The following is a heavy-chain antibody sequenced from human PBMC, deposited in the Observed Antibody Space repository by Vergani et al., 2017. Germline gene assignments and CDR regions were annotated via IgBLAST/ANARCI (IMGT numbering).Heavy chain of an antibody. CDR3: ARDLAAAAGTDAVDR. V-gene: IGHV3-33*01. CDR1: GFTFSSYG. J-gene: IGHJ3*02. D-gene: IGHD6-13*01. Sequence: VQLVESGGGVVQPGRSLRLSCAASGFTFSSYGMHWVRQAPGKGLEGVAVIWYDGSNKYYADSVKGRFTISRDNSKNTLYLQMNSLRAEDTAVYYCARDLAAAAGTDAVDRGGRGTMVTVSA. CDR2: IWYDGSNK.